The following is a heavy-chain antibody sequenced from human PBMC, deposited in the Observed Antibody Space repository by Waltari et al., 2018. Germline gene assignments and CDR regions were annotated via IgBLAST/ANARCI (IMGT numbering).Heavy chain of an antibody. CDR1: GGTFSSYA. J-gene: IGHJ4*02. CDR2: IIPILGIA. Sequence: QVQLVQSGAEVKKPGSSVKVSCKASGGTFSSYAISWVRQAPGQGLEWMGGIIPILGIANYAQKFQGRVMITADESTSTAYMELSSLRSEDTAVYYCARESSSGSFFDYWGQGTLVTVSS. D-gene: IGHD6-19*01. V-gene: IGHV1-69*04. CDR3: ARESSSGSFFDY.